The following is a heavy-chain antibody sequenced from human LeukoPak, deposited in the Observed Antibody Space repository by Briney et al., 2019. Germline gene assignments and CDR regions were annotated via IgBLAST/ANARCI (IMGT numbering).Heavy chain of an antibody. V-gene: IGHV4-34*01. Sequence: ASETLSLTCAVYGGSFSGYYWSWIRQPPGKGLEWIGEINHSGSTNYNPSLRSRVTISVDTSKNQFSLKLSSVTAADTAVYYCARGLMRLFDYWGQGTLVTVSS. CDR2: INHSGST. CDR1: GGSFSGYY. J-gene: IGHJ4*02. CDR3: ARGLMRLFDY.